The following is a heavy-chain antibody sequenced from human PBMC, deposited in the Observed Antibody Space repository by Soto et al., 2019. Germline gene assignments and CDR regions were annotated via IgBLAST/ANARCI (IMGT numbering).Heavy chain of an antibody. CDR1: GGSISSYY. CDR2: IYYSGST. D-gene: IGHD6-13*01. J-gene: IGHJ5*02. CDR3: ARDAPSYSSSGWFDP. V-gene: IGHV4-59*01. Sequence: PSETLSLTCTVSGGSISSYYWSWIRQPPGKGLEWIGYIYYSGSTNYNPSLKSRVTISVDTSKNQFSLKLSSVTAADTAVYYCARDAPSYSSSGWFDPWGKGTLVTVSS.